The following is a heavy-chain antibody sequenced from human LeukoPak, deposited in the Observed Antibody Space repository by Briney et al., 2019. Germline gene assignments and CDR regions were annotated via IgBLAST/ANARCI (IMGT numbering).Heavy chain of an antibody. CDR3: ARDCSGGSCYYGTDAFDI. V-gene: IGHV3-48*03. D-gene: IGHD2-15*01. Sequence: PGGSLSLLYAVWGFIFSSYDMIWVRQARGKGLEGVSYNSSSGSTIYYADSVKGRFTISRDNAKNSLYLQMNSLRAEDTAVYYCARDCSGGSCYYGTDAFDIWGQGTMVTVSS. J-gene: IGHJ3*02. CDR1: GFIFSSYD. CDR2: NSSSGSTI.